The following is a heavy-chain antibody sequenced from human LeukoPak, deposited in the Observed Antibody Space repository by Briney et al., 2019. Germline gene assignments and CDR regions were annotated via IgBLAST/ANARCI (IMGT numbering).Heavy chain of an antibody. J-gene: IGHJ4*02. D-gene: IGHD5-24*01. Sequence: SETLSLTCTVSGGSISSYYWSWIRQPPGKGLEWIGYIYYSGSTNYNPSLKSRVTISVDTSKNQFSLKLSSVTAADTAVYYCARAGDRRDGFRIDYWGQGTLVTVSS. CDR3: ARAGDRRDGFRIDY. CDR2: IYYSGST. CDR1: GGSISSYY. V-gene: IGHV4-59*01.